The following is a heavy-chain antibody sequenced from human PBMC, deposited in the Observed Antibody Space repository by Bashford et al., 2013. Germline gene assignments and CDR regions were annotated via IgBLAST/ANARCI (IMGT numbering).Heavy chain of an antibody. D-gene: IGHD1-7*01. CDR1: GFSFSNCA. Sequence: GGSLRLSCEASGFSFSNCAMSWVRQAPGKGLVWVAVISGNGGSANYADSVKGRFTISRDNSENTLYLQMNSLRAEDTAVYYCAKAMISATTLLTRGAIGGLPDYWGPGTLVTVSS. J-gene: IGHJ4*02. V-gene: IGHV3-23*01. CDR2: ISGNGGSA. CDR3: AKAMISATTLLTRGAIGGLPDY.